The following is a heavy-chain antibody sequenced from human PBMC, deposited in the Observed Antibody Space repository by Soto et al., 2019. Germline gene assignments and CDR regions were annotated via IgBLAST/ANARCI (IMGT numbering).Heavy chain of an antibody. V-gene: IGHV3-23*01. Sequence: EVQLLESGGGLVQPGGSLRLSCAASGFTFSSYAMSWVRQAPGKGLEWVSAISGSGGSTYYADSVKGRFTISRDNSKNTLYLQMNSLRAEDTAVYYCANARFPGYSYGWFGDYWGQGTLVTVSS. D-gene: IGHD5-18*01. J-gene: IGHJ4*02. CDR3: ANARFPGYSYGWFGDY. CDR1: GFTFSSYA. CDR2: ISGSGGST.